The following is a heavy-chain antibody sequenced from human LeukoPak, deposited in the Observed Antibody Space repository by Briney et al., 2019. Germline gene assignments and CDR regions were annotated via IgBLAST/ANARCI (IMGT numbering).Heavy chain of an antibody. CDR2: ISSSSSSI. V-gene: IGHV3-48*01. CDR3: AREDSSSWFLGRDNYYYYMDV. Sequence: PGGSLRLSCAASGFTFSSYSMNWVRQAPGKGLEWVSYISSSSSSIYYADSVKGRFTISRDNAKNSLYLQMSSLRVEDTAVYYCAREDSSSWFLGRDNYYYYMDVWGKGTTVTVSS. J-gene: IGHJ6*03. D-gene: IGHD6-13*01. CDR1: GFTFSSYS.